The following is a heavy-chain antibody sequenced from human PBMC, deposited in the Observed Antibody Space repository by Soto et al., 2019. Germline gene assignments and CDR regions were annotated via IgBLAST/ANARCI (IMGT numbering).Heavy chain of an antibody. D-gene: IGHD2-2*02. Sequence: GASVKVSCKASGGTFSSYAISWVRQAPGQGLEWMGGIIPIFGTANYAQKFQGRVTITADESTSTAYMELSSLRSEDTAVYYCARAGCSSTSCYRRYGMDVWGPGTKVTVSS. V-gene: IGHV1-69*13. CDR3: ARAGCSSTSCYRRYGMDV. J-gene: IGHJ6*02. CDR1: GGTFSSYA. CDR2: IIPIFGTA.